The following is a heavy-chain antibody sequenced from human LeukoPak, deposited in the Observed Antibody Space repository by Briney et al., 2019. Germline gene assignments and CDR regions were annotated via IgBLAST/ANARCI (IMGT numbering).Heavy chain of an antibody. CDR1: GGSISSYY. Sequence: SETLSLTCTVSGGSISSYYWSWIRQPPGKGLEWIGYIYYSGSTNYNPSLKSRVTISVDTSKNQFSLKLSSVSAADTAVYYCARRLITTMIVVPFDYWGQGSLVTVSS. V-gene: IGHV4-59*12. CDR2: IYYSGST. D-gene: IGHD3-22*01. J-gene: IGHJ4*02. CDR3: ARRLITTMIVVPFDY.